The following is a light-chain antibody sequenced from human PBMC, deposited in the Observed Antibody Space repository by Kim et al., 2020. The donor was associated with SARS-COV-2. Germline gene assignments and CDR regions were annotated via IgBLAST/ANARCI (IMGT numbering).Light chain of an antibody. J-gene: IGLJ3*02. Sequence: ALGQTVRITCQGDGRGRYYASWYQQKPGQAPILVVFGKNDRPSGIPDRFTGSSSGNTASLTITGAQAEDEAVYYCNSRDSSGNQLVFGGGTQLTVL. CDR1: GRGRYY. V-gene: IGLV3-19*01. CDR2: GKN. CDR3: NSRDSSGNQLV.